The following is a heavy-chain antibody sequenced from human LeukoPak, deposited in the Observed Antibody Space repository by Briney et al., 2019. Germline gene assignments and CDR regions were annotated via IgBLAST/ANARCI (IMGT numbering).Heavy chain of an antibody. J-gene: IGHJ4*02. V-gene: IGHV3-23*01. Sequence: PGGSLRLSCEASGFTFNNYVMTWVRQAPGKGLEWVSSISASAAMTYYADSVKGRFTISRDNAKNTLYLQMNSLRAEDTAVYYCAKGGDRGDNFDYWGQGTLVTVSS. CDR2: ISASAAMT. CDR3: AKGGDRGDNFDY. D-gene: IGHD3-10*01. CDR1: GFTFNNYV.